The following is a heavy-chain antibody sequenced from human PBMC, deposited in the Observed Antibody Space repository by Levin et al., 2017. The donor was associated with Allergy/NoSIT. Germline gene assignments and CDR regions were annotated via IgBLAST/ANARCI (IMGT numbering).Heavy chain of an antibody. CDR3: ARESGIAVAGWKFYYYYYMDV. V-gene: IGHV3-30-3*01. CDR1: GFTFSSYA. J-gene: IGHJ6*03. D-gene: IGHD6-19*01. Sequence: GGSLRLSCAASGFTFSSYAMHWVRQAPGKGLEWVAVISYDGSNKYYADSVKGRFTISRDNSKNTLYLQMNSLRAEDTAVYYCARESGIAVAGWKFYYYYYMDVWGKGTTVTVSS. CDR2: ISYDGSNK.